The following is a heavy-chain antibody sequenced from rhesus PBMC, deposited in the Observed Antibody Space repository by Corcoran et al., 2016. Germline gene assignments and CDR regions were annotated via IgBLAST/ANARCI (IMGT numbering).Heavy chain of an antibody. D-gene: IGHD1-7*02. V-gene: IGHV3-119*01. CDR1: GFTFISYW. CDR3: AREGTGTYFDY. J-gene: IGHJ4*01. Sequence: EVQLVESGGGLVQPGGSLRLSCAASGFTFISYWMYWVRQAPGKGLEWVSRISSDGAGTSYADSVKDRFTISRENAKNSLYLQMNSLRAEDTAVYYCAREGTGTYFDYWGQGVLVTVSS. CDR2: ISSDGAGT.